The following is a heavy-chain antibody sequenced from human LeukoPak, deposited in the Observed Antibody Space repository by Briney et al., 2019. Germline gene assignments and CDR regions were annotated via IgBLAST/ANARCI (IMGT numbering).Heavy chain of an antibody. CDR1: GFTFSSYS. J-gene: IGHJ4*02. CDR2: ISSSSSYI. D-gene: IGHD6-19*01. Sequence: AGGSLRLSCAASGFTFSSYSMNWVRQAPGKGLEWVSSISSSSSYIYYADSVKGRFTISRDNAKNTLYLQMNSLRAEDTAVYYCAKGSHWGWSYDYWGQGTLVTVSS. V-gene: IGHV3-21*04. CDR3: AKGSHWGWSYDY.